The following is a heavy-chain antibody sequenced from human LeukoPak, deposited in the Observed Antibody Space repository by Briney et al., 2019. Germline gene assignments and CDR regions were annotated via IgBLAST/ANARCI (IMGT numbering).Heavy chain of an antibody. CDR2: FYFSGST. J-gene: IGHJ4*02. D-gene: IGHD7-27*01. Sequence: KASETLSLTCTVSGASITTHYWSWIRQPPEKGPEWIGDFYFSGSTNYNPSLKSRATISGDTSKNQFSLNLRSVTAADTAVYYCARGRNWGPPDYWGQGTLVTVSS. CDR3: ARGRNWGPPDY. V-gene: IGHV4-59*11. CDR1: GASITTHY.